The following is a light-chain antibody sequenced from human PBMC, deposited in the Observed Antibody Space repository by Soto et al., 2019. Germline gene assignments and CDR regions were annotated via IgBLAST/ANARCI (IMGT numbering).Light chain of an antibody. CDR3: EQYNNWPGIS. V-gene: IGKV3D-15*01. J-gene: IGKJ5*01. CDR1: QSVRSN. CDR2: GAS. Sequence: EIVMTQSPATLSVSPGERATLSCRASQSVRSNFAWYQQKPGQAPRLLIYGASTRATGIPARFSGSGSGTEVTLTISSLQSEDFAVYYCEQYNNWPGISFGQGTRMAIK.